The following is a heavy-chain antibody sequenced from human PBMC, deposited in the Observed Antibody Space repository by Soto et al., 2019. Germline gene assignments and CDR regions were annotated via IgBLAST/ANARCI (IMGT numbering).Heavy chain of an antibody. CDR1: GFTFSSFW. J-gene: IGHJ4*02. V-gene: IGHV3-7*01. Sequence: GGSLRLSCAASGFTFSSFWMDWVRQAPGKGLEWVANINPDGSEKHYVDSVKGRFTISRDNAKNSLYLQMSSLTAEDSALYYCSRSLNFWGRGTRVTVSS. CDR2: INPDGSEK. CDR3: SRSLNF.